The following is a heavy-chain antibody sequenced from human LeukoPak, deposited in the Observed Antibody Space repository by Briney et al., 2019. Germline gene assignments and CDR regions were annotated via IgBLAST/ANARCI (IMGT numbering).Heavy chain of an antibody. D-gene: IGHD3-3*01. CDR1: GFTFSSYA. J-gene: IGHJ6*03. CDR3: AKTPAIFTDYMDV. V-gene: IGHV3-23*01. CDR2: ISGSGGST. Sequence: PGGSLRLSCAASGFTFSSYAMSWVRQAPGKGLEWVSAISGSGGSTYYADSVKGRFTISRDTSKNTLYLQMNSLRAEDTAVYYCAKTPAIFTDYMDVWGKGTTVTVSS.